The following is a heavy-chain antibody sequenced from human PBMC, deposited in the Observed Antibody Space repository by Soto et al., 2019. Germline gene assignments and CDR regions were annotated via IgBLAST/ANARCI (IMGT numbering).Heavy chain of an antibody. Sequence: GGSLRLSCAASGFTFSGSAMHWVRQASGKGLEWVGRIRSKANSYATAYAASVKGRFTISRDDSKNTAYLQMNSLKTEDTAVYYCTRHGITIFGVAPERGYYYYMDVWGKGTTVTVSS. D-gene: IGHD3-3*01. CDR2: IRSKANSYAT. V-gene: IGHV3-73*01. J-gene: IGHJ6*03. CDR1: GFTFSGSA. CDR3: TRHGITIFGVAPERGYYYYMDV.